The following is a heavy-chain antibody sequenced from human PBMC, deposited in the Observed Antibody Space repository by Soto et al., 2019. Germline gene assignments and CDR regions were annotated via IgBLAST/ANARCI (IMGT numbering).Heavy chain of an antibody. V-gene: IGHV1-2*04. Sequence: QVQLVQSGAEVKKPGASVKVSCKASGYTFTGYYMHWVRQAPGQGLEWMGWINPNSGGTNYAQKFQGWVTMTRDTSISTAYMELSRLRSDDTAVYYCARDRVPAASLRDYYYYGMDVWGQGTTVTVS. D-gene: IGHD2-2*01. CDR2: INPNSGGT. CDR1: GYTFTGYY. J-gene: IGHJ6*02. CDR3: ARDRVPAASLRDYYYYGMDV.